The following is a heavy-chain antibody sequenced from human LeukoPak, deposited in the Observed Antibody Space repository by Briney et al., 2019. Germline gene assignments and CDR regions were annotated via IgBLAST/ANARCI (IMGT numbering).Heavy chain of an antibody. D-gene: IGHD5-18*01. V-gene: IGHV4-34*01. CDR1: GGSISSYY. J-gene: IGHJ6*04. Sequence: SETLSLTCTVSGGSISSYYWSWIRQPPGKGLEWIGEINHSGSTNYNPSLKSRVTISVDTSKNQFSLKLSSVTAADTAVYYCARVGRGYSYGYVVSYYYGMDVWGKGTTVTVSS. CDR3: ARVGRGYSYGYVVSYYYGMDV. CDR2: INHSGST.